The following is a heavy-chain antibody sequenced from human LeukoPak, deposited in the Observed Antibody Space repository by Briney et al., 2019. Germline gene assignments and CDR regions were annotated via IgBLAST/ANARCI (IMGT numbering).Heavy chain of an antibody. Sequence: VASVKVSCKASGYTFTDYYINWVRQAPGRGLEWMGWINPNNGDTNYAQKFQGRVTMTRDTSISTAYMELSRLISDDTAFYYCARAMEPTTYFDYRGRGTLVPVSS. CDR3: ARAMEPTTYFDY. J-gene: IGHJ4*02. CDR2: INPNNGDT. CDR1: GYTFTDYY. V-gene: IGHV1-2*02. D-gene: IGHD1-26*01.